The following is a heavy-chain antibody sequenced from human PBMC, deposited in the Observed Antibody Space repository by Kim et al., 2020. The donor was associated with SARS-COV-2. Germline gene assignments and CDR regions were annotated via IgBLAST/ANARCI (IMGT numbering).Heavy chain of an antibody. CDR3: ARGPGIAAAGTWYFDY. CDR2: INHSGST. J-gene: IGHJ4*02. D-gene: IGHD6-13*01. V-gene: IGHV4-34*01. Sequence: SETLSLTCAVYGGSFSGYYWSWIRQPPGKGLEWIGEINHSGSTNYNPSLKSRVTISVDTSKNQFSLKLSSVTAADTAVYYCARGPGIAAAGTWYFDYWGQGTLVTVSS. CDR1: GGSFSGYY.